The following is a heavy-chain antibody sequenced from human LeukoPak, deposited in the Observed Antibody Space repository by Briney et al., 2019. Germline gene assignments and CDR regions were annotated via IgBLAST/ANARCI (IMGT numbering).Heavy chain of an antibody. CDR1: GFTFSSYA. D-gene: IGHD2-15*01. V-gene: IGHV3-30-3*01. Sequence: QSGGSLRLSCAASGFTFSSYAMRWVRQAPGKGLEWVAVISYDGSNKYYADSVKGRFTISRDNSKNTLYLQMNSLRAEDTAVYYCARAQPRGGGSPDWFDPWGQGTLVTVSS. J-gene: IGHJ5*02. CDR2: ISYDGSNK. CDR3: ARAQPRGGGSPDWFDP.